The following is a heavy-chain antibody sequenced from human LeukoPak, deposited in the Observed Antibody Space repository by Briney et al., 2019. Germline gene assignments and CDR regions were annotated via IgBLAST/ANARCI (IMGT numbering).Heavy chain of an antibody. CDR2: IYNSGST. J-gene: IGHJ2*01. CDR3: ARLHSGYEGSNWYFDL. Sequence: SETLSLTCTVSGGSISSYYWSWIRQPPGKGLEWIGYIYNSGSTNYNLSLKSRVTISVDTSRNQFSLKLTSVTAADTAVYYCARLHSGYEGSNWYFDLWGRGTLVTVSS. V-gene: IGHV4-59*08. CDR1: GGSISSYY. D-gene: IGHD5-12*01.